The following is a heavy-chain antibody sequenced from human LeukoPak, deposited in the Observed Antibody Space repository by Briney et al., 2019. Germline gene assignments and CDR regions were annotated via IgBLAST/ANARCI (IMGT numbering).Heavy chain of an antibody. CDR1: GGTFSNYV. CDR2: IIAIFATA. D-gene: IGHD3-10*01. Sequence: AASVKVSCKASGGTFSNYVINWVRQAPGQRLEWMGGIIAIFATADYAQKFQGRVTITADESTSTAYMELSSLRSEDTAVYYCAVGVRGSGSYQIWGHAFDIWGQGTMVTVSS. CDR3: AVGVRGSGSYQIWGHAFDI. J-gene: IGHJ3*02. V-gene: IGHV1-69*01.